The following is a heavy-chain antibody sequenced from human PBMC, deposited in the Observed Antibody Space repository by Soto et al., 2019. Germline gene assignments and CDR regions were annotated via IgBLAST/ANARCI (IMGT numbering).Heavy chain of an antibody. J-gene: IGHJ5*02. CDR3: ARDTRLEAAAGPSWFDP. D-gene: IGHD6-13*01. CDR1: GYTFTSYG. Sequence: ASVKVSFKASGYTFTSYGISWLRQAPGQGLEWMGWISAYNGNTNYAQKLQGRVTMTTDTSTSTAYMELRSLRSDDTAVYYCARDTRLEAAAGPSWFDPWGQGTLVTVSS. V-gene: IGHV1-18*04. CDR2: ISAYNGNT.